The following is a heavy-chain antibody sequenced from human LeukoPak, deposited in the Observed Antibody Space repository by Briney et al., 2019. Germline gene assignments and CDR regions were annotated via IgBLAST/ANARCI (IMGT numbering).Heavy chain of an antibody. J-gene: IGHJ6*02. D-gene: IGHD3-10*01. CDR2: IDTAGVT. V-gene: IGHV3-13*01. CDR3: ARGGYFGSGPMDV. CDR1: GFTFSSYD. Sequence: PGGSLRLSCAGSGFTFSSYDMHWVRHAAGEGLEWVAGIDTAGVTYYPGSVRGRFTISRENGRNSFFLQMNSLRAGDTAVYYCARGGYFGSGPMDVWGQGTTVTVSS.